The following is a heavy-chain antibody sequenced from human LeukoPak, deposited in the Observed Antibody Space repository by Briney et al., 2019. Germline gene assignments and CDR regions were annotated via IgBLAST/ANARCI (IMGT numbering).Heavy chain of an antibody. CDR3: ARDYCSSTSCYYYYYYGMDV. Sequence: GGSLRLSCAASGFTFSSYSMNWVRQAPGRGLEWVLSISSSSSYIYYADSVKGRFTISRDNAKNSLYLQMNSLRAEDTAVYYCARDYCSSTSCYYYYYYGMDVWGQGTTVTVSS. D-gene: IGHD2-2*01. J-gene: IGHJ6*02. V-gene: IGHV3-21*01. CDR2: ISSSSSYI. CDR1: GFTFSSYS.